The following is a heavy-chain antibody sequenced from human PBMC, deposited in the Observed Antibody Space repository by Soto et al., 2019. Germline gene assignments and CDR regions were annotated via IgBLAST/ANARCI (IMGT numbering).Heavy chain of an antibody. V-gene: IGHV3-23*01. CDR2: ISGSGGST. J-gene: IGHJ3*01. CDR3: AQRDPEGFDV. CDR1: GFTFSSYA. Sequence: EVQLLESGGGLVQPGGSLRLSCAASGFTFSSYAMSWVRQAPGKGLEWVSNISGSGGSTFYSDSVKGRFTISRDNSKNTLFLQMNSLRAEDTAVYYCAQRDPEGFDVWGQGTMVTVSS.